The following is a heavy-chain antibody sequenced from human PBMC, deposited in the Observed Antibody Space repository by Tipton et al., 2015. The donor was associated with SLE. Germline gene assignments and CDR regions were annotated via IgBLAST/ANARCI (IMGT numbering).Heavy chain of an antibody. D-gene: IGHD2-15*01. CDR1: GGSFSGYY. Sequence: TLSLTCAVYGGSFSGYYWSWIRQPPGKGLEWIGEINHSGSTNYNPSLKSRVTISVDTSKNQFSLKLSSVTAADTAVYYCTRGRDIVVVVAAAGFDPWGQGTLVTASS. CDR2: INHSGST. CDR3: TRGRDIVVVVAAAGFDP. J-gene: IGHJ5*02. V-gene: IGHV4-34*01.